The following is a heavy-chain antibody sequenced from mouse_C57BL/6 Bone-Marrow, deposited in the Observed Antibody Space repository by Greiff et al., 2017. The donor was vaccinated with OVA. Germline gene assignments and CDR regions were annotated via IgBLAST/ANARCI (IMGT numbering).Heavy chain of an antibody. V-gene: IGHV1-64*01. Sequence: VQLQQPGAELVKPGASVKLSCKASGYTFTSYWMHWVKQRPGQGLEWIGMIHPNSGSTNYNEKFKGKATLTVDKSSSTAYMQLSSLTSEDSAVYYCAPTMAHYFDYWGQGTTLTVSS. CDR2: IHPNSGST. CDR3: APTMAHYFDY. D-gene: IGHD1-1*02. CDR1: GYTFTSYW. J-gene: IGHJ2*01.